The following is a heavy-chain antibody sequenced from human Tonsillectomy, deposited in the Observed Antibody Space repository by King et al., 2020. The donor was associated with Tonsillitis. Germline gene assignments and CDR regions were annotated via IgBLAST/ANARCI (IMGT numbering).Heavy chain of an antibody. V-gene: IGHV4-59*01. CDR3: ARARFGYSTDV. D-gene: IGHD3-10*01. CDR1: GGSISSYY. CDR2: ISYSGST. J-gene: IGHJ6*03. Sequence: VQLQESGPGLVKPSETLSLTCTVSGGSISSYYWSWIRQPPGKGLEWIGYISYSGSTNYNPSLRSRVTISVDTSKNQFSLKLSSVTAADTAVYYCARARFGYSTDVWGKGTTVTASS.